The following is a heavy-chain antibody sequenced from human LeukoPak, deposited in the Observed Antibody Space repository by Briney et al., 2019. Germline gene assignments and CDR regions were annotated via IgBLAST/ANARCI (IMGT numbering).Heavy chain of an antibody. CDR2: IYASGST. CDR3: ARGRTPTTGDY. V-gene: IGHV4-4*07. J-gene: IGHJ4*02. Sequence: SETLSLTCTVSGDSISSYYWSWIRQPAGKGLEWLGRIYASGSTNYNPSLKSRVTMPVDTSKNQFSLKLSSVTAADTAVYYCARGRTPTTGDYWGQGTLVTVSS. D-gene: IGHD1-26*01. CDR1: GDSISSYY.